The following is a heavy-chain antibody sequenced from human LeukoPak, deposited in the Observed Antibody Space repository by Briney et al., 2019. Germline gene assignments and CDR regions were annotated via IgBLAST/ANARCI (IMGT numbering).Heavy chain of an antibody. J-gene: IGHJ4*02. V-gene: IGHV1-18*01. Sequence: ASVKVSCKASGYTFTSYGISWVRQAPGQGLEWMGWISAYNGNTDYAQKLQGRVTMTTDTSTSTAYMELRSLRSDDTAVYYCARDGFMTTVTPFDYWGQGTLVTVSS. CDR2: ISAYNGNT. CDR1: GYTFTSYG. D-gene: IGHD4-17*01. CDR3: ARDGFMTTVTPFDY.